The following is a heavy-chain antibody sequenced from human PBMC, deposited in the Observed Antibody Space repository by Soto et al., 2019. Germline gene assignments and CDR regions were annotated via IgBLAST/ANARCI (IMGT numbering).Heavy chain of an antibody. D-gene: IGHD3-22*01. V-gene: IGHV1-46*01. CDR1: GYTFTSYY. Sequence: VKVSCKASGYTFTSYYMHWVRQAPGQGLEWMGIINPSGGSTSYAQKFQGRVTMTRDTSTRTVYMELSSLRSEDTAVYYCARDSRYYDSSGHNPTSMDVWGQGTTVTVSS. CDR2: INPSGGST. CDR3: ARDSRYYDSSGHNPTSMDV. J-gene: IGHJ6*02.